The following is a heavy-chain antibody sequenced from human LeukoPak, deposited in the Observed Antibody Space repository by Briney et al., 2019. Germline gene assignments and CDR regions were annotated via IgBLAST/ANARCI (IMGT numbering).Heavy chain of an antibody. CDR3: ARGDYTAYYYYYYYMDV. CDR2: IIPIFGTA. Sequence: SVKVSCKASGGTFSSYAISWVRQAPGQGLEWMGGIIPIFGTANYAQKFQGRVTITTDESTRTAFMELSSLRSEDTAVYYCARGDYTAYYYYYYYMDVWGKGTTVTVSS. CDR1: GGTFSSYA. V-gene: IGHV1-69*05. D-gene: IGHD4-11*01. J-gene: IGHJ6*03.